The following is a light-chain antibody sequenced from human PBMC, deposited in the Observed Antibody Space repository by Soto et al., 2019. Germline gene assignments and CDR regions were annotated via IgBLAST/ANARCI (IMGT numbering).Light chain of an antibody. Sequence: EIVLTQSPATLSLSPGERATLSCRASQSVISYLAWYQQTPGQAPRLLIYDASNRATGIPARFSGSGSGTEFTLTISSLEPEDFAIYYCQQRFNWPPITFGQGTRLEIK. CDR2: DAS. J-gene: IGKJ5*01. V-gene: IGKV3-11*01. CDR3: QQRFNWPPIT. CDR1: QSVISY.